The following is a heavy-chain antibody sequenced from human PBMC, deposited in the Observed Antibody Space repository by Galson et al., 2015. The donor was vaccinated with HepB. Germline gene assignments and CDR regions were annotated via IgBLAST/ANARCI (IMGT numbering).Heavy chain of an antibody. V-gene: IGHV3-23*01. J-gene: IGHJ3*02. D-gene: IGHD2-15*01. CDR1: GFTFNTYA. Sequence: SLRLSCAASGFTFNTYAMSWVRQAPGKGPQWVSFTTSSGLTTLYADSVKGRFTTSRDNSKNTLYLQMDSLRAEDTAVYYCANDMGTGGSWRLHVAFDIWGPGTRVTVSS. CDR3: ANDMGTGGSWRLHVAFDI. CDR2: TTSSGLTT.